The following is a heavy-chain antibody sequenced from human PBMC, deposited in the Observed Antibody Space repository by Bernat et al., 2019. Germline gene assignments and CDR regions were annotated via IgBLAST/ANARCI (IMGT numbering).Heavy chain of an antibody. D-gene: IGHD6-19*01. V-gene: IGHV4-34*01. Sequence: QVQLQQWGAGLLKPSETLSLTCAVYGGSFSGYYWSWIRQPPGKGLEWIGEITHSGSTNYNPSLKSRVTISVDTSKNQFSLKLSSVTAADTAVYYCARAPLIAVAGTGNWFDPWGQGTLVTVSS. CDR2: ITHSGST. J-gene: IGHJ5*02. CDR3: ARAPLIAVAGTGNWFDP. CDR1: GGSFSGYY.